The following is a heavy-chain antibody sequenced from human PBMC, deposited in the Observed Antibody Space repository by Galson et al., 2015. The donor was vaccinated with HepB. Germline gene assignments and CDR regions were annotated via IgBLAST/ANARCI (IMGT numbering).Heavy chain of an antibody. CDR2: IRASGGGA. V-gene: IGHV3-23*01. CDR3: AKEHNGGHGGFDM. CDR1: GFIFDNYA. D-gene: IGHD3-16*01. J-gene: IGHJ3*02. Sequence: LRLSCAASGFIFDNYAMNWVRQAPAKGLEWVSGIRASGGGANYADAVKGRFIISRDNSKNTLYLEMNSLRVEDTAVYYCAKEHNGGHGGFDMWGQGTMVTVSP.